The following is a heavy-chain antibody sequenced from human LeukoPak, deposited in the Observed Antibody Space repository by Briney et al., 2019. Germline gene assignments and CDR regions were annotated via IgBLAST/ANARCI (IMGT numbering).Heavy chain of an antibody. CDR3: ARLTVTTTSDYFDY. J-gene: IGHJ4*02. Sequence: GGSLRLSCAASDLTVSSNYMSCVRQAPGKGRQCVSLIYSGDSTYYADSVTGRFTISRDKSKNTLSLQMNSLRAEDTAVYYCARLTVTTTSDYFDYWGQRTLVTVSP. CDR1: DLTVSSNY. D-gene: IGHD4-17*01. CDR2: IYSGDST. V-gene: IGHV3-53*01.